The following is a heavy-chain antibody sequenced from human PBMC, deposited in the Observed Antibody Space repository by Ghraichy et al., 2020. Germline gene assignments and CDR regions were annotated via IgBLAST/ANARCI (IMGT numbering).Heavy chain of an antibody. J-gene: IGHJ4*02. D-gene: IGHD2-2*01. CDR3: AKDCSSTSCYGD. V-gene: IGHV3-23*01. Sequence: GGSLRLSCAASGFTFSNYAMNWVRQAPGKGLEWVSTISGSGGSTYYADSVKGRFTISRDNSKNTLYLQMNSLRAEDTAVYYCAKDCSSTSCYGDWGQGTLVTVSS. CDR2: ISGSGGST. CDR1: GFTFSNYA.